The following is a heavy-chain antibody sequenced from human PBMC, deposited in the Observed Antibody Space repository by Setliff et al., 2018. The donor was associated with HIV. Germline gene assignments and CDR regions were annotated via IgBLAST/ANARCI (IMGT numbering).Heavy chain of an antibody. J-gene: IGHJ4*02. CDR3: SNWNTTIDADS. CDR2: ITPSGAT. CDR1: GDSIRSGDYY. V-gene: IGHV4-39*07. Sequence: SETLSLTCTVSGDSIRSGDYYWGWFRQPPGKGLEWIGEITPSGATNYLPSLKSRVTMSLDTSKNQFSLKLTSVTAADTALYYCSNWNTTIDADSWGQGTLVTVSS. D-gene: IGHD5-18*01.